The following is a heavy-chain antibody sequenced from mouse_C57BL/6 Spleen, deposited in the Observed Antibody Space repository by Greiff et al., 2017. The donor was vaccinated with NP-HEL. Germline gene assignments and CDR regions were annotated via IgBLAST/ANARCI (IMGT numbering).Heavy chain of an antibody. D-gene: IGHD3-3*01. Sequence: QVQLQQSGAELVKPGASVKLSCKASGYTFTSYWMQWVKQRPGQGLEWIGEIDPSDSYTNYNQKFKGKATLTVDTSSSTAYMQLSSLTSEDSAVYYCARRDEGFDYWGQGTTLTVSS. CDR3: ARRDEGFDY. J-gene: IGHJ2*01. CDR2: IDPSDSYT. V-gene: IGHV1-50*01. CDR1: GYTFTSYW.